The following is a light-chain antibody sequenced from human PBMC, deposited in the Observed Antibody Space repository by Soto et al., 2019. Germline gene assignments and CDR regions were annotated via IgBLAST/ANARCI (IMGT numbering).Light chain of an antibody. CDR1: QTLVYSDGNTY. J-gene: IGKJ1*01. CDR3: MQGTQWPWT. V-gene: IGKV2-30*01. Sequence: VVLSQAPLSLLVTLGQPACLSWSSSQTLVYSDGNTYLNWFQQRPGQSPRRLIYKLSERDSGVPDRFSGSGSGTDFTLKISKVEAGDVAVYYCMQGTQWPWTCGQGTKVDIK. CDR2: KLS.